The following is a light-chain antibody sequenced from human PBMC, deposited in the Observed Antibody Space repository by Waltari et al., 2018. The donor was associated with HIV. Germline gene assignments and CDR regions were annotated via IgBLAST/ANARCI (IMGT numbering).Light chain of an antibody. CDR2: SNK. Sequence: QSVLIQPPSASESPGQSVTISCSGSDPNLGSNLVHWYQHVPGTAPKLLIYSNKYRPSGIPDRFTGSKSGTSASLAISGLQSEDEADYYCASWDDSLGGHMVFGGGTKVTVL. J-gene: IGLJ2*01. CDR3: ASWDDSLGGHMV. CDR1: DPNLGSNL. V-gene: IGLV1-44*01.